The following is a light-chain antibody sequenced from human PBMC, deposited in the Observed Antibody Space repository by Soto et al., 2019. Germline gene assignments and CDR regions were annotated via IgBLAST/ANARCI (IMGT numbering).Light chain of an antibody. Sequence: AIQMTQSPSSLSASVGDRVTITCRASQDITNDLGWYQQKPGKAPKLLIYSASSLQSGVPSRFSGSGSGTDFPLTISSLQPEDFATYYCLQDYNYPYTFGQGTKLEIK. J-gene: IGKJ2*01. V-gene: IGKV1-6*01. CDR3: LQDYNYPYT. CDR1: QDITND. CDR2: SAS.